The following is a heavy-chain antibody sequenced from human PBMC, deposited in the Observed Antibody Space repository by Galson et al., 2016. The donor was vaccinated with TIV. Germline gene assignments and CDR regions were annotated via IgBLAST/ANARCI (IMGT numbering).Heavy chain of an antibody. D-gene: IGHD2-15*01. J-gene: IGHJ6*02. CDR3: ARVGYCSGNNCYSPVDYRYYGIDI. Sequence: SLRLSCAASGFTFSDYWMTWVRLTPGKGLEWVSGIRWNGDSTTYADSVKGRFTISRDNAKNSLYLQMNSLRVEDTALYRCARVGYCSGNNCYSPVDYRYYGIDIWGQGTTVTVSS. CDR1: GFTFSDYW. CDR2: IRWNGDST. V-gene: IGHV3-20*01.